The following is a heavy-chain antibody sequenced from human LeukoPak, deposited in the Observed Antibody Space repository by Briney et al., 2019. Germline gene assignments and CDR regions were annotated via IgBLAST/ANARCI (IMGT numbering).Heavy chain of an antibody. CDR3: AKDDRWLQFCC. D-gene: IGHD5-24*01. Sequence: GGSLRLSCAASGFTFSSYAMHWVRQAPGKGLEWVAVISYDGSNKYYADSVKGRFTISRDNSKNRLYLQMNSLRAEDTAVYYCAKDDRWLQFCCWGQGTLVTVSS. J-gene: IGHJ4*02. CDR1: GFTFSSYA. V-gene: IGHV3-30*04. CDR2: ISYDGSNK.